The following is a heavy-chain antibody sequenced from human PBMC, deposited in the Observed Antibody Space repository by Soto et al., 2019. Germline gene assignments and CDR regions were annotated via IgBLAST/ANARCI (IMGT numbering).Heavy chain of an antibody. V-gene: IGHV1-2*02. CDR3: ARGATPLITMIVVVGAFDI. CDR2: INPNSGGT. Sequence: GASVKVSCKASGYTFTGYYMHWVRQAPGQGLEWMGWINPNSGGTNYAQKFQGRVTMTRDTSISTAYMELSRLRSDDTAVYYCARGATPLITMIVVVGAFDIWGQGTMVTVSS. J-gene: IGHJ3*02. CDR1: GYTFTGYY. D-gene: IGHD3-22*01.